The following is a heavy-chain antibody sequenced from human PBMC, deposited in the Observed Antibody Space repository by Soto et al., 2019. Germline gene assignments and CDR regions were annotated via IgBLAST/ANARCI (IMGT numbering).Heavy chain of an antibody. V-gene: IGHV4-61*08. J-gene: IGHJ4*02. CDR2: IYYSGST. Sequence: SETLSLTCTVSGGSISSGGYYWSWIRQHPGKGLEWIGYIYYSGSTNYNPSLKSRVTISVDTSKNQFSLKLNSVTAADTAVYYCASYSSGWYDVSYWGQGTLVTVSS. D-gene: IGHD6-19*01. CDR1: GGSISSGGYY. CDR3: ASYSSGWYDVSY.